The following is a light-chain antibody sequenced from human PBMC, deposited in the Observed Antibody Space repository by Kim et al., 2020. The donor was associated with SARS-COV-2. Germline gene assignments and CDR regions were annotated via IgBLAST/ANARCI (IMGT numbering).Light chain of an antibody. J-gene: IGKJ2*01. Sequence: EIVLTQSPGTLSLSPGERATLSCRASQPGKSGYLAWFQQKPGQAPRLLIAGASTRATGIPDRFSGSGSGTDFTLTISRLEPEDFAVYYCQHYDDSGDTFGQGTKLEI. CDR1: QPGKSGY. CDR2: GAS. CDR3: QHYDDSGDT. V-gene: IGKV3-20*01.